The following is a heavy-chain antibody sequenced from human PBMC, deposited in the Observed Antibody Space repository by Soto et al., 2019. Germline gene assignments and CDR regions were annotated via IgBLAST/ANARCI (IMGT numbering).Heavy chain of an antibody. CDR2: ISGGSGDST. V-gene: IGHV3-23*01. D-gene: IGHD2-2*01. J-gene: IGHJ4*02. Sequence: GVLRLSCAASGFTFSNYAMNWVRQAPGKGLEWVSGISGGSGDSTFYADSVKGRFTISRDNSKNTLHLQMNSLRTEDTAVYYCAKNQPSWATRAAFDYWGQGTLVTVSS. CDR1: GFTFSNYA. CDR3: AKNQPSWATRAAFDY.